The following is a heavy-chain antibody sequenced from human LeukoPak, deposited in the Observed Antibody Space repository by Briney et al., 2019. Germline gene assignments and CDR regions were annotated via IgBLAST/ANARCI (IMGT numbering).Heavy chain of an antibody. D-gene: IGHD5-18*01. CDR2: INPNSGGT. CDR1: GYTFTGYY. Sequence: ASVKVSCRASGYTFTGYYMHWVRQAPGQGLEWMGWINPNSGGTNYAQKFQGRVTMTRDTSISTAYMELSRLRSDDTAVYYCARVASTAMDMYYFDYWGQGTLVTVSS. CDR3: ARVASTAMDMYYFDY. V-gene: IGHV1-2*02. J-gene: IGHJ4*02.